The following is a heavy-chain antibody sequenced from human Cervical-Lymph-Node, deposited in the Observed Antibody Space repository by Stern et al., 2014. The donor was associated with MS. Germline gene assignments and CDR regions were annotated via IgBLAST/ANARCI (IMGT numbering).Heavy chain of an antibody. CDR1: GGTFRSYA. CDR2: IIPIFSTA. CDR3: ASSVRVTGYWYYYGMDV. D-gene: IGHD3-9*01. V-gene: IGHV1-69*12. Sequence: QVQLVQSGAEVKKPGSSVKVSCKASGGTFRSYAISWVRQAPGQGLEWMGGIIPIFSTANYAQKFQGRVTITADESTSTAYMELSSLRSEDTAVYYCASSVRVTGYWYYYGMDVWGQGTTVTVSS. J-gene: IGHJ6*02.